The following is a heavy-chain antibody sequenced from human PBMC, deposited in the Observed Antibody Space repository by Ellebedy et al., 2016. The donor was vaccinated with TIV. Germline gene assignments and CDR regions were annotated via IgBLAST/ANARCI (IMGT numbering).Heavy chain of an antibody. CDR1: GFTFSSYW. D-gene: IGHD3-3*01. CDR3: AREFRWSGYHFYDY. J-gene: IGHJ4*02. V-gene: IGHV3-74*01. CDR2: INSDGSST. Sequence: GGSLRLXCAASGFTFSSYWMHWVRQAPGKGLVWVSRINSDGSSTSYADSVKGRFTISRDNAKNTLYLQMNSLRAEDTAVYYCAREFRWSGYHFYDYWGQGTLVTVSS.